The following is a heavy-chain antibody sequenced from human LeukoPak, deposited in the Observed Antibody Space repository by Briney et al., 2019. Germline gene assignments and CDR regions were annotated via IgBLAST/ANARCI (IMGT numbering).Heavy chain of an antibody. CDR2: ISSSGSTV. D-gene: IGHD6-19*01. CDR1: GFTFSSYE. J-gene: IGHJ6*03. CDR3: ARGRYSSGWFSNLFDYYYMDV. Sequence: GGSLRLSCAASGFTFSSYEMNWVRQAPGKGLEWVSYISSSGSTVYYADSVKGRFTISRDNAKNSLYLQMNSLRAEDTAVYYCARGRYSSGWFSNLFDYYYMDVWGKGTTVTVSS. V-gene: IGHV3-48*03.